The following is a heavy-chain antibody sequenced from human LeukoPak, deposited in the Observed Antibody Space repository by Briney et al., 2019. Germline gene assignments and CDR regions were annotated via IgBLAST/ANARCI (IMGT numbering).Heavy chain of an antibody. V-gene: IGHV1-8*01. CDR2: MNPNSGNT. Sequence: VASVKVSCKASGYTFTSYDINWVRQAAGQGLEWMGWMNPNSGNTGYAQKFQGRMTMARNTSISTAYMELSSLTSEDTAVYFCARRYDSGSYHLPHWGQGTLVTVSS. J-gene: IGHJ4*02. CDR3: ARRYDSGSYHLPH. D-gene: IGHD3-10*01. CDR1: GYTFTSYD.